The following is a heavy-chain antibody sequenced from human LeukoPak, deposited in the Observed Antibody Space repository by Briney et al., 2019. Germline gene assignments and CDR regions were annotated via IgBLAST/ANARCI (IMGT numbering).Heavy chain of an antibody. D-gene: IGHD6-19*01. CDR2: INHSGST. CDR3: ARHLRYSSGWYYFDY. V-gene: IGHV4-34*01. J-gene: IGHJ4*02. Sequence: SETLSLTCTVSGGSISSYYWSWIRQPAGKGLEWIGEINHSGSTNYNPSLKSRVTISVDTSKNQFSLKLSSVTAADTAVYYCARHLRYSSGWYYFDYWGQGTLVTVSS. CDR1: GGSISSYY.